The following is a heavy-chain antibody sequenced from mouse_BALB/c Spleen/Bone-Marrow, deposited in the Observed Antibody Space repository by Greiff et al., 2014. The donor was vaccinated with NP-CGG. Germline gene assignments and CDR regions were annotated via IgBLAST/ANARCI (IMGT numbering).Heavy chain of an antibody. J-gene: IGHJ4*01. CDR2: IWGGGNT. CDR3: AKHGRGLLRNAMDY. D-gene: IGHD2-3*01. V-gene: IGHV2-6-5*01. CDR1: GFSLTDYG. Sequence: QVQLQQSGPGLVAPSQSLSITCTVSGFSLTDYGVSWIRQPPGKGLEWLGVIWGGGNTYYNSTLKSRLSISKDNSKSQVFLKMNSLQTDDTAMCYCAKHGRGLLRNAMDYWGQGTSVTVSS.